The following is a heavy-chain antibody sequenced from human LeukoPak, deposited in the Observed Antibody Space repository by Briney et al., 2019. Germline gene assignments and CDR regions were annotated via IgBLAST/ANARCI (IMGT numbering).Heavy chain of an antibody. D-gene: IGHD3-22*01. Sequence: ASVKVSCKASGYTFTSYGISWVRQAPGQGLEWMGWISAYNGNTNYAQKLQGRVTMTTDTSTSTAYMELRSLRSDDTAVYYCARDLSYYDSGGGGFDYWGQGTLVTVSS. J-gene: IGHJ4*02. V-gene: IGHV1-18*01. CDR3: ARDLSYYDSGGGGFDY. CDR2: ISAYNGNT. CDR1: GYTFTSYG.